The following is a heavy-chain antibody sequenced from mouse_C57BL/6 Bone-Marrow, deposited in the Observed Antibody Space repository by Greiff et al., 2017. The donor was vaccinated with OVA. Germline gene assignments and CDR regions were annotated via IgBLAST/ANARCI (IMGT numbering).Heavy chain of an antibody. Sequence: QVQLQQSGAELVKPGASVKLSCKASGYTFTSYWMHWVKQRPGQGLEWIGMIHPNSGSTNYNEKFKSKATLTVDKSSSTAYMQLSSLTSEDSAVYYCAKNYYGSSPDYWGQGTTLTVSS. D-gene: IGHD1-1*01. V-gene: IGHV1-64*01. CDR3: AKNYYGSSPDY. CDR1: GYTFTSYW. CDR2: IHPNSGST. J-gene: IGHJ2*01.